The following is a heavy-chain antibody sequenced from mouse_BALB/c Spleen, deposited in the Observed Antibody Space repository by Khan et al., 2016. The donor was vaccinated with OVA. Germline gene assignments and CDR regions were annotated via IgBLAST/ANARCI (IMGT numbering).Heavy chain of an antibody. CDR2: INTHSGVP. J-gene: IGHJ4*01. Sequence: QIQLVQSGPELKKPGETVRISCKASGYTFTTAGIQWVQKMPGKGLQWIGWINTHSGVPKYAEDFKGRFAFSLKLSVNTAYLQITNLINKDTPTYFCARRGAADYRNDGGAKEYWGQGTSVTVSS. V-gene: IGHV9-4*02. CDR1: GYTFTTAG. D-gene: IGHD2-12*01. CDR3: ARRGAADYRNDGGAKEY.